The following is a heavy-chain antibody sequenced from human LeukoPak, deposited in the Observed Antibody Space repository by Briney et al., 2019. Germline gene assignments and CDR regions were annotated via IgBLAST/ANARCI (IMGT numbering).Heavy chain of an antibody. D-gene: IGHD3-22*01. V-gene: IGHV3-30*02. CDR1: GFTFSSHG. CDR3: AKPPPQHYYDNSGH. Sequence: PGGSLRLSCAASGFTFSSHGMHWVRQAPGKGLEWVAVVGGNAHTKFYADSVKGRFTISRDNSKNTVYLEMNSLRAEDTAVYYCAKPPPQHYYDNSGHWGQGTLVTVSS. J-gene: IGHJ4*02. CDR2: VGGNAHTK.